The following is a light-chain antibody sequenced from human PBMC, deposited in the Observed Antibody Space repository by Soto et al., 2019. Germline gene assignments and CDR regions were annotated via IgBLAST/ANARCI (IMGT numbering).Light chain of an antibody. V-gene: IGKV1-5*01. Sequence: DIQMTQSPSTLSASVGDRVTITCRASQSISSWLAWYQQKPGKAPKLLFYDASSLESGVPSRFSGSGSGTEFTLTISSLQPDDFATYYCQQYNSYPTFGQGTKLEIK. J-gene: IGKJ2*01. CDR2: DAS. CDR1: QSISSW. CDR3: QQYNSYPT.